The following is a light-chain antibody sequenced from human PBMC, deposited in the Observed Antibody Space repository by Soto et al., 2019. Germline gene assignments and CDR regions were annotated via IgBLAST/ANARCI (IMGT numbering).Light chain of an antibody. Sequence: QAVVTQEPSLTVSPGGTVTLTCASSTXAVTSGYYPNWFQQKPGQAPRSLIFSTSNKYSWTPARFSGSLLGGKAALTLSGVQPEDEAEYFCLLYYGGAYVFGTGTKLTVL. CDR1: TXAVTSGYY. CDR3: LLYYGGAYV. V-gene: IGLV7-43*01. CDR2: STS. J-gene: IGLJ1*01.